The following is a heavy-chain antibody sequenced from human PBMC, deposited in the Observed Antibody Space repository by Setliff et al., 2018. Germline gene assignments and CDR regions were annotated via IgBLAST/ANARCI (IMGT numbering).Heavy chain of an antibody. V-gene: IGHV1-18*01. CDR1: GYIFNTFG. J-gene: IGHJ6*03. CDR2: ISPYNGDT. Sequence: ASVKVSCKSSGYIFNTFGIDWMRRAPGQGLEWIGWISPYNGDTKYAQNLQGRVTLTTDTSTSTAYVEVRSLRSDDAAVYYCARSPPNRGVGQGHHMDVWGKGTTVTVSS. D-gene: IGHD1-26*01. CDR3: ARSPPNRGVGQGHHMDV.